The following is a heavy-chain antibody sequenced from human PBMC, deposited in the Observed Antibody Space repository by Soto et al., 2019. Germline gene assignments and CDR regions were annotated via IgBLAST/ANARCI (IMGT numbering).Heavy chain of an antibody. J-gene: IGHJ6*01. CDR3: ARATSVGTGSRLDV. CDR1: GYTFTSYY. D-gene: IGHD2-15*01. CDR2: INPGGGST. V-gene: IGHV1-46*01. Sequence: ASVKVSCKTSGYTFTSYYIHWVRQAPGQGLEWMGMINPGGGSTTHAQMFQGRVTMTRDTSTSTVYMDLSSLRSEDTAVYYCARATSVGTGSRLDVLGQGNTVTVS.